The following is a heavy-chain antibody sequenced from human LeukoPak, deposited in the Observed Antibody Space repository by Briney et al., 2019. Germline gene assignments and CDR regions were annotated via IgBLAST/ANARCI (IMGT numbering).Heavy chain of an antibody. D-gene: IGHD6-13*01. J-gene: IGHJ6*02. V-gene: IGHV3-7*03. Sequence: GGSLRLSCAASGFTFSTYVIHWVRQAPGKGLEWVANIKQDGGEKYYVDSVKGRFTISRDNAKNSLYLQMNSLRAEDTAVYYCARGPELAAAGDYYYYGMDVWGQGTTVTVSS. CDR1: GFTFSTYV. CDR2: IKQDGGEK. CDR3: ARGPELAAAGDYYYYGMDV.